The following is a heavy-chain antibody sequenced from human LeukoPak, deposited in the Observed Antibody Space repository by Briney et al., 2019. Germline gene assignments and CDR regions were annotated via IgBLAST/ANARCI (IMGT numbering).Heavy chain of an antibody. CDR2: IIPIFGTA. V-gene: IGHV1-69*05. CDR1: GGTFSSYA. Sequence: AASVKVSCKASGGTFSSYAISWVRQAPGQGLEWMGGIIPIFGTANYAQKFQGRVTITTDESTSTAYMELSSLRSEDTAVYYCARSPSWGSHPYYFDYWGQGTLVTVSS. CDR3: ARSPSWGSHPYYFDY. D-gene: IGHD2-2*01. J-gene: IGHJ4*02.